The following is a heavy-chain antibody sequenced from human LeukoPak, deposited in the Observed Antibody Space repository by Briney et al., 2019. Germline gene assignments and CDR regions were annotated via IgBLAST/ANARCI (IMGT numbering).Heavy chain of an antibody. J-gene: IGHJ4*02. CDR2: IYSGGST. D-gene: IGHD2-15*01. Sequence: GGSLRLSCAASGFTVSSNYMSWVRQGPGKGLEWISFIYSGGSTAYADSVKGRFIISRDNSKNTLYLQMNSLKDEDTAMYYCARTPPYSCGGGCSFDYWGQGTLVTVSS. V-gene: IGHV3-66*01. CDR3: ARTPPYSCGGGCSFDY. CDR1: GFTVSSNY.